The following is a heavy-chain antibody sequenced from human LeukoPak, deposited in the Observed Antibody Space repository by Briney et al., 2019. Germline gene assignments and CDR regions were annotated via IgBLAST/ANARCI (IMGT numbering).Heavy chain of an antibody. CDR1: GGSISNYY. J-gene: IGHJ4*02. V-gene: IGHV4-4*07. Sequence: SETLSLTCTVSGGSISNYYWSWIRQPAGKGLEWIGRIYTSGSTNYNPSLKSRVTISLDTSKNQFSLKLSSVTAADTAVYYCANSIDFDYGDYYFDYWGQGALVTISS. CDR2: IYTSGST. CDR3: ANSIDFDYGDYYFDY. D-gene: IGHD4-17*01.